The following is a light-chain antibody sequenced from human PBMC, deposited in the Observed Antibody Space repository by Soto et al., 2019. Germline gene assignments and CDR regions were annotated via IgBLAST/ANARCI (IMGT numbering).Light chain of an antibody. CDR1: SSDVGGYDY. V-gene: IGLV2-8*01. CDR3: SSYAGSNVV. J-gene: IGLJ2*01. CDR2: EVS. Sequence: QSVLTQPPSASGFPGQSVTISCTGTSSDVGGYDYVSWYQQHPGKAPKLMVYEVSKRPSGVPDRFSGSKSGNTASLSVSGLQAEDEADYYCSSYAGSNVVFGGGTQLTVL.